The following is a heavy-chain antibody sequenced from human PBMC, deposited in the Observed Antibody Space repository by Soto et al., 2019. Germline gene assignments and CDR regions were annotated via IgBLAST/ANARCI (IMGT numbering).Heavy chain of an antibody. Sequence: QVQLVQSGAEVKKPGSSVKVSCKASGGTFSSYAITWVRQSPGQGLEWMGRIIPILGIANYAQKFQGRVTITAEKSTRTDYMELSRMRSEDTAVYYCARESPSPTVTTLYNWFDPWGQGTLVTVSS. J-gene: IGHJ5*02. CDR3: ARESPSPTVTTLYNWFDP. CDR1: GGTFSSYA. D-gene: IGHD4-17*01. CDR2: IIPILGIA. V-gene: IGHV1-69*04.